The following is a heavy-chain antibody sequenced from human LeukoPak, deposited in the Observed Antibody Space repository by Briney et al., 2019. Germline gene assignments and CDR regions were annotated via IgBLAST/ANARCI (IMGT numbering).Heavy chain of an antibody. D-gene: IGHD6-19*01. Sequence: SETLSLTCAVSGYSIISDYYWGWIRQPPGKALEWIGSIYHSGSTHYNPSLKSRVTMSVDTSKNQFSLKLSSVTAADGAVYYCARNSSGHYFDYWGQGTLVTVSS. V-gene: IGHV4-38-2*01. J-gene: IGHJ4*02. CDR3: ARNSSGHYFDY. CDR2: IYHSGST. CDR1: GYSIISDYY.